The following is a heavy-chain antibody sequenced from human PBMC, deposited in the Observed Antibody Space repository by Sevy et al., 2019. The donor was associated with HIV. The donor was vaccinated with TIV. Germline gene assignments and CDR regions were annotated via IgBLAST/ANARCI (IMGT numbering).Heavy chain of an antibody. CDR1: GFTFSSYA. D-gene: IGHD3-22*01. Sequence: GGSLRLSCAASGFTFSSYAMSWVRQAPGKGLEWVSAISGSGGSTYYADSVKGRFTISRDNSKNTLYLQMNSLRAEETAVYYCAKGDYYDSSGYYYTYYFDYWGQGTLVTVSS. V-gene: IGHV3-23*01. J-gene: IGHJ4*02. CDR2: ISGSGGST. CDR3: AKGDYYDSSGYYYTYYFDY.